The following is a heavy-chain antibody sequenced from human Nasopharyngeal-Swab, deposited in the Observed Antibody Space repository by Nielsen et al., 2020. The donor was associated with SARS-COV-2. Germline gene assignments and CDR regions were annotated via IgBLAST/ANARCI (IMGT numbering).Heavy chain of an antibody. Sequence: ASVKVSCKASGYTFTSYGISWVRQAPGQGLEWIGWIGVYKGETNYAQKFRDRITMTTDRSTSTAYMELRTLRSDGTAVYYCARDPEGDTDFDYWGQGTLVTVSS. CDR2: IGVYKGET. CDR3: ARDPEGDTDFDY. J-gene: IGHJ4*02. D-gene: IGHD1-14*01. CDR1: GYTFTSYG. V-gene: IGHV1-18*04.